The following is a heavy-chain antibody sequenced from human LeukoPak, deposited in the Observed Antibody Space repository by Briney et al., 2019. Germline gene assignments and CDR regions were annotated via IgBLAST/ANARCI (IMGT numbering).Heavy chain of an antibody. V-gene: IGHV3-21*01. CDR2: ISSSSSHI. J-gene: IGHJ6*04. CDR1: GFTLSSYS. CDR3: AELGITMIGGV. D-gene: IGHD3-10*02. Sequence: PGGSLRLSCEVSGFTLSSYSMNWVRQAPGKGLEWVSWISSSSSHIYYADSVKGRFTISRDNAKNSLYLQMNSLRAEDTAVYYCAELGITMIGGVWGKGTTVTISS.